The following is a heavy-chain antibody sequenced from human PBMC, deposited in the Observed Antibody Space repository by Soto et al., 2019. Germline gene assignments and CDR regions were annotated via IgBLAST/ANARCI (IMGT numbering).Heavy chain of an antibody. Sequence: VKVSCKASGYTFTGYYMHWVRQAPGQGLEWMGWINPNSGGTNYAQKFQGWVTMTRDTSISTAYMELSRLRSDDTAVYYCARDPQRPDWSYGTRGNWFDPWGQGTLGTVSS. CDR1: GYTFTGYY. J-gene: IGHJ5*02. D-gene: IGHD3-9*01. CDR3: ARDPQRPDWSYGTRGNWFDP. V-gene: IGHV1-2*04. CDR2: INPNSGGT.